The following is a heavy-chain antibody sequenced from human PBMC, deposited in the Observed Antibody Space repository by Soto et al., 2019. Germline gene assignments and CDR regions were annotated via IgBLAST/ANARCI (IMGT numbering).Heavy chain of an antibody. V-gene: IGHV4-31*03. CDR2: IYYSGST. Sequence: QVQLQESGPGLVKPSQTLSLTCTVSGGSISSGGYYWSWIRQHPGKGLEWIGYIYYSGSTYYNPSRKSRVTQSVDKSKNQFSLKLSSVTAADTAVYYCARDRMITFGGVIGDAFDIWGQGTMVTVSS. CDR1: GGSISSGGYY. D-gene: IGHD3-16*02. CDR3: ARDRMITFGGVIGDAFDI. J-gene: IGHJ3*02.